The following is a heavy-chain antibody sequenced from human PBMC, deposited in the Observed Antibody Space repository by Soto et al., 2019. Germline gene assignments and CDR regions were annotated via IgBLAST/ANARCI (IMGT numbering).Heavy chain of an antibody. J-gene: IGHJ5*02. CDR2: ISAYNGNT. V-gene: IGHV1-18*01. CDR3: ARVVGALGHWFDP. D-gene: IGHD1-26*01. Sequence: ASVKVSCKASGYTFTSYGISWVRQTPGQGLEWMGRISAYNGNTNYAQKLQGRVTMTTDTSTSTAYMELRSLGSDDTAVYYCARVVGALGHWFDPWGQGTLVIVSS. CDR1: GYTFTSYG.